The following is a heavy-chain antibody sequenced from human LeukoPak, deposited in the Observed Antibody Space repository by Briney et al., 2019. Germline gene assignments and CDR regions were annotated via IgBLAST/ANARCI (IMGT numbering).Heavy chain of an antibody. CDR3: ARGLSTYGCSGGSCYGDY. CDR1: GGSFSGYY. V-gene: IGHV4-34*01. D-gene: IGHD2-15*01. J-gene: IGHJ4*02. CDR2: INHSGST. Sequence: SETLSLTCAVYGGSFSGYYWSWIRQPPGKGLEWIGEINHSGSTNYNPSLKSRVTISVDTSKNQFSLELSSVTAADTAVYYCARGLSTYGCSGGSCYGDYWGQGTLVTVSS.